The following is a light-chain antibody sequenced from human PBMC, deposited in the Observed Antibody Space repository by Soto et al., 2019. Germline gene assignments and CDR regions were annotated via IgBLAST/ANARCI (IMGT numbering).Light chain of an antibody. CDR1: QSVLYSSNNKNY. CDR2: WAS. CDR3: QQYYSSPLT. V-gene: IGKV4-1*01. Sequence: DIVMTQSPDSLAVSLGERATINCKSSQSVLYSSNNKNYLAWYQQKPGQPPKLLIYWASTRESGVPDRFSGGGSGTDFTLTISSLQADDVAVYYCQQYYSSPLTFGGGTKVEIK. J-gene: IGKJ4*01.